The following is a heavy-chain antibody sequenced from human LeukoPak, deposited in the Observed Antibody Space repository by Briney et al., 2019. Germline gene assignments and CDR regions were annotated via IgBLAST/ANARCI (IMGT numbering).Heavy chain of an antibody. J-gene: IGHJ6*03. CDR2: IRYDGSNK. CDR3: AKDRQGYYYYYMDV. Sequence: GGSLRLSCAASGFTFSSYGMHWARQAPGKGLEWVAFIRYDGSNKYYADSVKGRFTISRDNSKNTLYLQMNSLRAEDTAVYYCAKDRQGYYYYYMDVWGKGTTVTISS. CDR1: GFTFSSYG. V-gene: IGHV3-30*02.